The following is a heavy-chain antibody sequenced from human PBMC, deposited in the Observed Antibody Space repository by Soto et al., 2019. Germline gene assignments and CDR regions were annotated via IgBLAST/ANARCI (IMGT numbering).Heavy chain of an antibody. J-gene: IGHJ6*03. Sequence: GASVKVSCKASGYTFTYRYLHWVRQAPGQALEWMGWITPFNGNTNYAQKFQDRVTITRDRSMSTAYMELSSLRSEDTAMYYCASSTTVTDPYYYYMDVWGKGTTVTVSS. D-gene: IGHD4-17*01. V-gene: IGHV1-45*02. CDR1: GYTFTYRY. CDR2: ITPFNGNT. CDR3: ASSTTVTDPYYYYMDV.